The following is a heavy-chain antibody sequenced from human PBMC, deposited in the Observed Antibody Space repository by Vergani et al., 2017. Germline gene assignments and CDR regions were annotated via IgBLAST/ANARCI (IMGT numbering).Heavy chain of an antibody. Sequence: EVQLLESGGGLVQPGRSLRLSCAASGFTFDDYAMHWVRQAPGKGLEWVSGIYSGGSTYYADSVKGRFTISRDNSKNTLYLQMNSLRAEDTAVYYCARPGDSSPTEAFDIWGQGTMVTVSS. CDR1: GFTFDDYA. CDR3: ARPGDSSPTEAFDI. CDR2: IYSGGST. D-gene: IGHD6-13*01. J-gene: IGHJ3*02. V-gene: IGHV3-66*02.